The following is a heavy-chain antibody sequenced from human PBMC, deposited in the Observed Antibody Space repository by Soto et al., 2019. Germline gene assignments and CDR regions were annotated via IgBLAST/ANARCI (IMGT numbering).Heavy chain of an antibody. CDR3: TTRITMIVVVLGWNAFDI. V-gene: IGHV3-15*01. J-gene: IGHJ3*02. CDR2: IKSKTDGGTT. CDR1: GFTFSNAW. D-gene: IGHD3-22*01. Sequence: GGSLRLSCAASGFTFSNAWMSWVRQAPGKGLEWVGRIKSKTDGGTTDYAAPVKGRFTISRDDSKNTLYLQMNSLKTEDTAVYYCTTRITMIVVVLGWNAFDIWGQGTMVTVSS.